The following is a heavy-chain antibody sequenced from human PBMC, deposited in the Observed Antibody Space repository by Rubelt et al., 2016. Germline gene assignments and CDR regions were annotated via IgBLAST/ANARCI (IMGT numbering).Heavy chain of an antibody. CDR3: ARTSAVVGPFDF. J-gene: IGHJ4*02. Sequence: QVQLVESGGGVVQPGRSLRLSCAASGFTFITYAIHWVRQAPGKGLEWVAVISYDGSTQYYADSVKGRVTISRDNSKNTLYLQMNSLRAEDTAVYYGARTSAVVGPFDFWGQGTLVTVSS. CDR1: GFTFITYA. CDR2: ISYDGSTQ. V-gene: IGHV3-30*04. D-gene: IGHD6-19*01.